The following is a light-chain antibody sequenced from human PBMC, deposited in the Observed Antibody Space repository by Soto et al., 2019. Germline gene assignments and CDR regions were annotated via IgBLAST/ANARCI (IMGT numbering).Light chain of an antibody. CDR3: QQRSNWPWT. V-gene: IGKV3-11*01. Sequence: EIVLTQSPATLSLSPGEEATLSCRASQSVSSYLAWYQQKPGQAPRLLIYDASNRATGIPARFSGSGSGTDFTLTISSLEPEDFAVYYCQQRSNWPWTFGQGTKVDIK. CDR2: DAS. CDR1: QSVSSY. J-gene: IGKJ1*01.